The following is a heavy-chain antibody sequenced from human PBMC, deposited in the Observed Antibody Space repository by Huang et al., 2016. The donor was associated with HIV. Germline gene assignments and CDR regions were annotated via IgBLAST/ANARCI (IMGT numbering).Heavy chain of an antibody. CDR3: ARDPLDIRRHFDF. CDR1: GYTFSSHA. D-gene: IGHD3-3*01. CDR2: SNGGNGDT. Sequence: QVQLVQSGAEVKKPGTSVKVSCKTSGYTFSSHALHWLRQAPGQRPEWMGGSNGGNGDTKYSQKCQGRVTITSDTSANIGYMELNSLLSEDTAVYYCARDPLDIRRHFDFWGQGSLVTVSS. J-gene: IGHJ4*02. V-gene: IGHV1-3*01.